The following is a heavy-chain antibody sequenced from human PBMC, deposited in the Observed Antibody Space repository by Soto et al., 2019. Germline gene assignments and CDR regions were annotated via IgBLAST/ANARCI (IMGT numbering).Heavy chain of an antibody. CDR3: ANYSGFCCHDSSGYDYGN. J-gene: IGHJ4*02. CDR2: ISGRGGST. Sequence: RLSCGASGCTCSGYAISCISQAPGEGLEWVSAISGRGGSTYYADSVKGRFTISRDNSKNTLYLQMNSLRAEDTAVYYCANYSGFCCHDSSGYDYGNRGQGTLGTVS. CDR1: GCTCSGYA. V-gene: IGHV3-23*01. D-gene: IGHD3-22*01.